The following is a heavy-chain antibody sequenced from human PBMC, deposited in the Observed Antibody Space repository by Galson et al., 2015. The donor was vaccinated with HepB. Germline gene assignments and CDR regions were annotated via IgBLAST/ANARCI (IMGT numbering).Heavy chain of an antibody. Sequence: ETLSLTCTVSGGSISSSSYYWGWIRQPPGKGLEWIGSIYYSGSTYYNPSLKSRVTISVDTSKNQFSLKLSSVTAADTTVYYCARHLVGDYDILTGYYPDAFDIWGQGTMVTVSS. J-gene: IGHJ3*02. CDR2: IYYSGST. CDR1: GGSISSSSYY. D-gene: IGHD3-9*01. V-gene: IGHV4-39*01. CDR3: ARHLVGDYDILTGYYPDAFDI.